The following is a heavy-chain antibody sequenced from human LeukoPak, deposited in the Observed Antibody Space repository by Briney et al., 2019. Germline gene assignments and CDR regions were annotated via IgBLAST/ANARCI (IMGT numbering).Heavy chain of an antibody. CDR1: GYSFTTHW. CDR3: ARHAGIVVIRDLDY. J-gene: IGHJ4*02. CDR2: INLDDSDT. V-gene: IGHV5-51*01. Sequence: LGESLKISCKGSGYSFTTHWIGWVRQMTGKGLEWMGIINLDDSDTRYSPSFQGQVTISADKSVSTAYLQWSSLKASDTAMYYCARHAGIVVIRDLDYWGQGTLVTVSS. D-gene: IGHD3-22*01.